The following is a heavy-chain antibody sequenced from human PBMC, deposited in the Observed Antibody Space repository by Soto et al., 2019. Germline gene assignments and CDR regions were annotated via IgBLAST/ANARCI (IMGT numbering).Heavy chain of an antibody. Sequence: GASVKVSCKASGGTFSSYAISWVRQAPGQGLEWMGGIIPIFGTANYAQKFQGRVTITADESTSTAYMELSSLRSEDTAVYYCADGIPDIVVVPADISDWGQGTLVTVSS. CDR3: ADGIPDIVVVPADISD. CDR1: GGTFSSYA. J-gene: IGHJ4*02. D-gene: IGHD2-2*01. V-gene: IGHV1-69*13. CDR2: IIPIFGTA.